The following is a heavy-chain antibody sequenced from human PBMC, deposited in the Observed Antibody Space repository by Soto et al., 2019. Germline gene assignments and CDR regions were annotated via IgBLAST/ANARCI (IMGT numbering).Heavy chain of an antibody. D-gene: IGHD1-26*01. CDR2: ISAYNGDI. CDR1: GYTFTHYG. CDR3: ARGASLVGDADY. Sequence: QVQLVQSGAEVKKPGASVKVSCKTSGYTFTHYGLHWVRQAPGQGLEWRGWISAYNGDINYAQQLQGRVTMTTDTSMSAAYMDLRSLRSDDTAVYYCARGASLVGDADYWGQGAQDTVSS. J-gene: IGHJ4*02. V-gene: IGHV1-18*01.